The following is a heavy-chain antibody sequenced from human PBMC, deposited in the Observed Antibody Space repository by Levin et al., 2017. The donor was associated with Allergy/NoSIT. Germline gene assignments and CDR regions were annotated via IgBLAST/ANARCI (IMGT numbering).Heavy chain of an antibody. D-gene: IGHD2-2*01. CDR1: GFNVSSNY. CDR3: ARGGCSSTFCYDFDY. J-gene: IGHJ4*02. CDR2: IYSGGTT. V-gene: IGHV3-53*01. Sequence: GGSLRLSCAASGFNVSSNYMSWVRQAPGKGLEWVSVIYSGGTTYYADSVKGRFTISRDNSKNTLYLQMNSLRAEDTAVYYCARGGCSSTFCYDFDYWGQGTLVIVSS.